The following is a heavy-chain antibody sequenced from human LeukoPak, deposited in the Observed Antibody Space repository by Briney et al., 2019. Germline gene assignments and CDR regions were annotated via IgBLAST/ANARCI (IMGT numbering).Heavy chain of an antibody. D-gene: IGHD1-26*01. J-gene: IGHJ4*02. CDR1: GGSISNAAYH. V-gene: IGHV4-39*01. CDR2: LYYTGIT. Sequence: KPSETLSLTCTVSGGSISNAAYHWGWIRQPPGKGPEWIGSLYYTGITYYNPSLKSRVTISADTSKNQFSLKVTSVTAADTAVYYCARLINGIPGDCWGQGTLVTVSS. CDR3: ARLINGIPGDC.